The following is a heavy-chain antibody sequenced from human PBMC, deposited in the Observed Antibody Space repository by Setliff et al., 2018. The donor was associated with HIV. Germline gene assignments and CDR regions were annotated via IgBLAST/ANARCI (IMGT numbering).Heavy chain of an antibody. CDR2: IIPILGIA. J-gene: IGHJ5*02. CDR1: GGTFSSYA. D-gene: IGHD2-2*01. V-gene: IGHV1-69*10. Sequence: ASVKVSCKASGGTFSSYAISWVRQAPGQGLEWMGGIIPILGIANYAQKFQGRVTITADKSTSTTYMDLSSLRSEDTAIYYCARGTTPLGWFDPWGQGTLVTVSS. CDR3: ARGTTPLGWFDP.